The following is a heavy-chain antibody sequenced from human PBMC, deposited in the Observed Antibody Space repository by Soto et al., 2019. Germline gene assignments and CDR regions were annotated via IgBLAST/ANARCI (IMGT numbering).Heavy chain of an antibody. Sequence: KPGGSLRLSCAASGFTFSSYIMTWVRQAPGKGLEWVSSISGGSAYIYYADSVKGRFTISRDNAKNSLFLQMNSLRAEDTAVYYCAREPTYGMDVWGQGTRSPSP. CDR1: GFTFSSYI. CDR2: ISGGSAYI. V-gene: IGHV3-21*01. J-gene: IGHJ6*02. CDR3: AREPTYGMDV.